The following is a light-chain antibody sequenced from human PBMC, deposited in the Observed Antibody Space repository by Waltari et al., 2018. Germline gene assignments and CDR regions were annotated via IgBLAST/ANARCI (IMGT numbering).Light chain of an antibody. CDR1: SSDDGGYNY. CDR2: EVS. J-gene: IGLJ1*01. CDR3: SSYTSTKTGV. V-gene: IGLV2-14*01. Sequence: QSALTQPASASGSPGQSITISCTGTSSDDGGYNYVSWYQQNPGKAPQLMIYEVSYWPSGISNRCPGSKSGNTATLTISGLQAEDEADYYCSSYTSTKTGVCGTGTKVTVL.